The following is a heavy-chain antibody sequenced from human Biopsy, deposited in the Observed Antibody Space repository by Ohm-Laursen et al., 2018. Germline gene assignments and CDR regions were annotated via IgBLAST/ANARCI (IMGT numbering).Heavy chain of an antibody. V-gene: IGHV4-59*01. J-gene: IGHJ6*02. Sequence: SETLSLTCTVSSASINLYYWGWIRQSPGKGLEWIGYINHSGHTNYNPSLKRRLTMSVDTSKNQFSLKLTSVTAADTAVYYCARDRIAYCTATSCDNFGLDVWGQGTTVTVSS. D-gene: IGHD2-8*02. CDR3: ARDRIAYCTATSCDNFGLDV. CDR1: SASINLYY. CDR2: INHSGHT.